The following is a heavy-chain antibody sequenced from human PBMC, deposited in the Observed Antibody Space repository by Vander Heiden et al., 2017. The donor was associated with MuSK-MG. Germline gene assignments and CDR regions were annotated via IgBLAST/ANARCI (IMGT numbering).Heavy chain of an antibody. Sequence: VQRVESGGGLAKPGGSLRLSCGASGSPLCDYYMNWIRQAPGKGLEWVSYISSSGSTIYYADSVKGRFTISRDNAKNSLHLEMNSLRVEDTAVYYCARDGVVPSGDAYDFWGQGTMVTVSA. J-gene: IGHJ3*01. V-gene: IGHV3-11*04. CDR2: ISSSGSTI. CDR3: ARDGVVPSGDAYDF. D-gene: IGHD3-10*01. CDR1: GSPLCDYY.